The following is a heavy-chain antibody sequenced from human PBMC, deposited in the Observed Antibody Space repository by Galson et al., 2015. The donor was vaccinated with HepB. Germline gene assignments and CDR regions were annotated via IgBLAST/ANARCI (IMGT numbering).Heavy chain of an antibody. D-gene: IGHD4-11*01. V-gene: IGHV3-30*04. CDR2: ISFDGSKK. CDR3: ARDRDYPFDY. J-gene: IGHJ4*02. Sequence: SLRLSCAVSGFTFSSYALHWVRQAPGKGLEWVAIISFDGSKKYYADSVKGRFTISRDNAKNSLYLQMNSLRDEDTAVYYCARDRDYPFDYWGQGTLVTVSS. CDR1: GFTFSSYA.